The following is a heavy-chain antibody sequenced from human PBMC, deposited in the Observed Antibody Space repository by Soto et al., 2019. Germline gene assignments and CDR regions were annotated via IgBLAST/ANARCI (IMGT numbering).Heavy chain of an antibody. D-gene: IGHD3-16*01. CDR3: AKDVSSRRWFDP. V-gene: IGHV4-4*07. J-gene: IGHJ5*02. CDR1: GASIRSYH. Sequence: QVQLQESGPGLVKPSETLSLTCAVSGASIRSYHWSWIRQPAGKGLEWIGRMQHTGNTNYNPSLKRRVTMSVDKSKNQISLKMTSVTAADTAVYFCAKDVSSRRWFDPWGQGILVIVSS. CDR2: MQHTGNT.